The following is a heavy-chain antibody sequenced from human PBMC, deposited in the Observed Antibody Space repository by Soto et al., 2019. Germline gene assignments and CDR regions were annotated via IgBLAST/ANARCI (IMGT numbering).Heavy chain of an antibody. CDR1: GYSFTSYW. V-gene: IGHV5-51*01. J-gene: IGHJ5*02. Sequence: PGESLKISCKGSGYSFTSYWIGWVRQMPGKGLEWMGIIYPGDSDTRYSPSFQGQVTISADKSISTAYLQWSSLKASDTAMYYCARAPRSITMVRGDNWFDPWGQGTLVTVSS. CDR3: ARAPRSITMVRGDNWFDP. D-gene: IGHD3-10*01. CDR2: IYPGDSDT.